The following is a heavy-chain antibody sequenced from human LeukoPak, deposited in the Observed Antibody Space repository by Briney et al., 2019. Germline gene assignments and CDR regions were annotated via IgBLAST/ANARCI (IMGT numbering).Heavy chain of an antibody. CDR3: ARLYGDYRYYFDY. J-gene: IGHJ4*02. D-gene: IGHD4-17*01. V-gene: IGHV4-39*01. CDR1: GGSISSSGYY. Sequence: SETLSLTCTVSGGSISSSGYYWVWIRQPPGKGLEWIGSIYYSGSTYYNPSLKSRVTISVDTSKNQFSLKLSSVTAADTAVYYCARLYGDYRYYFDYWGQGTLVTVSS. CDR2: IYYSGST.